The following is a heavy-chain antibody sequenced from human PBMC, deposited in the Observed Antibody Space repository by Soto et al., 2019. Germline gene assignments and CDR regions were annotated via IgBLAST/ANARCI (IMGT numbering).Heavy chain of an antibody. CDR1: GFSVSSNY. J-gene: IGHJ6*02. CDR2: IYSGVST. CDR3: ARSEENYKYALDV. V-gene: IGHV3-53*02. Sequence: EVQLVETGGDLIQPGGSLRLSCAASGFSVSSNYMSWVRQAPGKGLEGVSVIYSGVSTYYADSVRGRFIISRDNSKNMVYLQMNSLRAEDTAVYYCARSEENYKYALDVWGQGTTVTVSS.